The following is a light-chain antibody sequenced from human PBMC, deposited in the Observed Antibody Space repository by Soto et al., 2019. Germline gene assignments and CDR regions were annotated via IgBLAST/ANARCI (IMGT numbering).Light chain of an antibody. CDR2: GAS. CDR1: QSINNRY. J-gene: IGKJ3*01. V-gene: IGKV3-20*01. CDR3: QQFGSSPGFT. Sequence: EIVLTQSPGTLSLSPGERATLSCRASQSINNRYLAWYQQKPGQAPRLLIYGASSRATGIPDRFSSSGSGTDFAPTTSRLESEDVAVYYCQQFGSSPGFTFGPGTKVDMK.